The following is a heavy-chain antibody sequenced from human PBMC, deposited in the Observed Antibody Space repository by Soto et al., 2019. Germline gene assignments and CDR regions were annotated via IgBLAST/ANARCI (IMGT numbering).Heavy chain of an antibody. CDR1: GYTFTSYG. J-gene: IGHJ4*02. CDR2: ISAYNGNT. Sequence: QVQLVQSGAEVKKPGASVKVSCKASGYTFTSYGISWVRQAPGQGLEWMGWISAYNGNTNYAQKLKGRVTMTTDTSTSTAYMELRSLRSDDTAVYYCARESWSDFWSGYPGDYWGQGTLVTVSS. CDR3: ARESWSDFWSGYPGDY. D-gene: IGHD3-3*01. V-gene: IGHV1-18*01.